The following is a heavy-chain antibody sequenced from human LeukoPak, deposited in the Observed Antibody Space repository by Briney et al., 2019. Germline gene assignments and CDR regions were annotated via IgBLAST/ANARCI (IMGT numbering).Heavy chain of an antibody. D-gene: IGHD3-3*01. CDR1: GFTFSSYS. CDR2: ISGSGGST. J-gene: IGHJ1*01. Sequence: GGSLRLSCAASGFTFSSYSMNWVRQAPGKGLEWVSAISGSGGSTYYADSVKGRFTISRDNSKNTLYLQMNSPRAEDTAVYYCAKDLAFWSGYYIRYFQHWGQGTLVTVSS. V-gene: IGHV3-23*01. CDR3: AKDLAFWSGYYIRYFQH.